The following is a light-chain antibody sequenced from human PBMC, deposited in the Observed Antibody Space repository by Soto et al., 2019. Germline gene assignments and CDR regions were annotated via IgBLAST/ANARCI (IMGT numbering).Light chain of an antibody. V-gene: IGKV1-27*01. J-gene: IGKJ3*01. CDR1: QGINNY. Sequence: DILMTQSPSSLSASVGDRVTITCRASQGINNYLVWYQQKPGKLPKLLISGASTVQSGVPSRFSGSQSGTDFTLTISSLQPEDVATYYSQTFNSAPFTFGPGTKVDIK. CDR3: QTFNSAPFT. CDR2: GAS.